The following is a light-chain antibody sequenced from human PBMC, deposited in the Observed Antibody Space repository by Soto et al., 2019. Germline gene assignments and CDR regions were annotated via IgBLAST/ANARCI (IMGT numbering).Light chain of an antibody. Sequence: QSALTQPASVSGSPGQSITISCTGTSSDVGSYNLISWYQQYPGKAPKLMIYEVSKRPSGVSNRFSGSKSGNTASLTISGLQAEDEVDYYCCSYAGSSTFYVFGTGTKLTVL. CDR1: SSDVGSYNL. J-gene: IGLJ1*01. CDR2: EVS. CDR3: CSYAGSSTFYV. V-gene: IGLV2-23*02.